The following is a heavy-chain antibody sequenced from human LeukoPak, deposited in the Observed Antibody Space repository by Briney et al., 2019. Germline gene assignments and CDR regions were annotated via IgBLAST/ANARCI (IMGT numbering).Heavy chain of an antibody. CDR1: GGSISSSSYY. J-gene: IGHJ4*02. CDR2: ISYSGST. Sequence: KPSETLSLTCTVSGGSISSSSYYWGWIRQPPGKGLEWIGYISYSGSTKYNPSLKSRVTISVDTSKNQLSLKLSSVTAADTAMYYCARDSYNYGSGSLDYWGRGTLVTVSS. D-gene: IGHD5-18*01. CDR3: ARDSYNYGSGSLDY. V-gene: IGHV4-61*01.